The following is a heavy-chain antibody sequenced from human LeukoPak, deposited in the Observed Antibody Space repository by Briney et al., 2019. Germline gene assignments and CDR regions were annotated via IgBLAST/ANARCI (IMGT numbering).Heavy chain of an antibody. D-gene: IGHD3-10*01. CDR1: GFTFSSYG. Sequence: GGSLRLSCAASGFTFSSYGMHWVRQAPGKELEWVAVISYDGSNKYYADSVKGRFTISRDNSKNTLYLQMNSLRAEDTAVYYCADLWFGESSYGMDVWGQGTTVTVSS. CDR2: ISYDGSNK. CDR3: ADLWFGESSYGMDV. J-gene: IGHJ6*02. V-gene: IGHV3-30*03.